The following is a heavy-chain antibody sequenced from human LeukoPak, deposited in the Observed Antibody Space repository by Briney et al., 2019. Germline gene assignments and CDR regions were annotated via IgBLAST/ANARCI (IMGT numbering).Heavy chain of an antibody. V-gene: IGHV3-21*01. CDR2: ITARSKSI. CDR3: VREGSGSTHYMDV. CDR1: GFTFSSHD. Sequence: GGSLRLSCATSGFTFSSHDMNWVRQAPGKGLEWVSSITARSKSIDYADSVKGRFAISRDNAKNSLFLQMDSPRVEDTAVYYCVREGSGSTHYMDVWGKGTTVTVSS. D-gene: IGHD3-10*01. J-gene: IGHJ6*03.